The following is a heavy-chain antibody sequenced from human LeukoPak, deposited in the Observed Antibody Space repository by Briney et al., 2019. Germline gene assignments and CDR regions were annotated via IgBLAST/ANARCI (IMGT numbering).Heavy chain of an antibody. CDR1: GGSISSSNW. V-gene: IGHV4-4*02. CDR3: ARLRFLELAYYMDV. Sequence: SGTLSLTCAVSGGSISSSNWWSWVRQPPGKGLEWIGEIYHSGSTNYNPSLKSRVTISVDKSKNQFSLKLSSVTAADTAVYYCARLRFLELAYYMDVWGKGTTLTVSS. CDR2: IYHSGST. D-gene: IGHD3-3*01. J-gene: IGHJ6*03.